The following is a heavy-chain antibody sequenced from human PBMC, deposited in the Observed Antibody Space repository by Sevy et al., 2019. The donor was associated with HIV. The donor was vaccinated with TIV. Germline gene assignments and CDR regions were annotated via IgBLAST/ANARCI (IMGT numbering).Heavy chain of an antibody. J-gene: IGHJ3*02. CDR2: FDPEDGET. CDR1: GYTLTELS. V-gene: IGHV1-24*01. Sequence: ASVKVSCKVSGYTLTELSMHWVRLAPGKGLEWMGGFDPEDGETIYAQKFQGRVTMTEDTSTDTAYMELSSLRSEDTAVYYCATAVSLAPITGDAFDIWGQGTMVTVSS. D-gene: IGHD3-3*01. CDR3: ATAVSLAPITGDAFDI.